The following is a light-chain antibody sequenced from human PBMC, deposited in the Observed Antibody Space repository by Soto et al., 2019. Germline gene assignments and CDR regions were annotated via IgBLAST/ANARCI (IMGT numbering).Light chain of an antibody. Sequence: EIVLTQSPGTLSLSPGERATPSCRASQSVSSTYLAWYQQKPGQAPRLLIYGASNRATGIPDRFSGSGSGTDFTLTISRLEPEDFAVYYCQPNGISPLTFGGGTKVDIK. CDR2: GAS. V-gene: IGKV3-20*01. CDR1: QSVSSTY. J-gene: IGKJ4*01. CDR3: QPNGISPLT.